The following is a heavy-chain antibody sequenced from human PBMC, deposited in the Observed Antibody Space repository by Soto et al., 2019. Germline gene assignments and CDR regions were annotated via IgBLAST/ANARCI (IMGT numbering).Heavy chain of an antibody. Sequence: QVQLQESGPGLVKPSQTLSLTCTVSGGSISSGGYYWSWIRQHPGKGLEWIGYIYYSGSTYYNPYLKSRVTIAVDTSKNQFSLKLSSVTAADTAVYYCARERSGYDPPNYYCNMDVWGKGTTVTDSS. D-gene: IGHD3-22*01. CDR2: IYYSGST. CDR1: GGSISSGGYY. V-gene: IGHV4-31*03. J-gene: IGHJ6*03. CDR3: ARERSGYDPPNYYCNMDV.